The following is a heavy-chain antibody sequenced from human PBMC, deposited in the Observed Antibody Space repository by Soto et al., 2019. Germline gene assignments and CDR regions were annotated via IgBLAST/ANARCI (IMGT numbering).Heavy chain of an antibody. D-gene: IGHD4-17*01. CDR1: GGSISSSSYY. CDR3: ARPTPAYGDYDEVWFDP. J-gene: IGHJ5*02. V-gene: IGHV4-39*01. CDR2: IYYSGST. Sequence: QLQLQESGPGLVKPSETLSLTCTVSGGSISSSSYYWGWIRQPPGKGLEWIGSIYYSGSTYYNPSLKCRASISVDTSKNQFSLKLSSVTAADTAVYYCARPTPAYGDYDEVWFDPWGQGTLVTVSS.